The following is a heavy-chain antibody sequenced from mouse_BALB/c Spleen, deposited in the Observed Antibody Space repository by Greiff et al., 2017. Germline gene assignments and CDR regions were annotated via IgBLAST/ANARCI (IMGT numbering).Heavy chain of an antibody. CDR2: INPSTGYT. J-gene: IGHJ4*01. Sequence: VKLQESGAELAKPGASVKMSCKASGYTFTSYWMHWVKQRPGQGLEWIGYINPSTGYTEYNQKFKDKATLTADKSSSTAYMQLSSLTSEDSAVYYCARLITTALYAMDYWGQGTSVTVSS. CDR1: GYTFTSYW. D-gene: IGHD1-2*01. V-gene: IGHV1-7*01. CDR3: ARLITTALYAMDY.